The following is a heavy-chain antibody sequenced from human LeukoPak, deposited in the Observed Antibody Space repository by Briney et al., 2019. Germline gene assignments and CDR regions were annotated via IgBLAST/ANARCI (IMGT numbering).Heavy chain of an antibody. CDR1: GGSISSSSYY. CDR3: ARLDDTRGYHKIFDY. V-gene: IGHV4-39*02. Sequence: SETLSLTCTVSGGSISSSSYYWGWIRQPPGKGLEWIGNIYYGENTYYNPSLKSRVTISLDTSKNHFYLKLSSLTAADTAVYYCARLDDTRGYHKIFDYWGPGTLVTVSS. CDR2: IYYGENT. J-gene: IGHJ4*02. D-gene: IGHD3-22*01.